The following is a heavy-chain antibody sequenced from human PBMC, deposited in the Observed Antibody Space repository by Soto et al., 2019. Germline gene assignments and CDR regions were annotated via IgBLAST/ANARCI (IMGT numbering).Heavy chain of an antibody. CDR1: GFPFSSTD. CDR2: IDGSGGTT. D-gene: IGHD3-10*01. Sequence: EFLVLQSGGGLVQPGGSLTLSCAASGFPFSSTDMTWVRQAPGKGLEWVSTIDGSGGTTYYADSVKGRFTISRDNSINTVFLQMNSLRADDTALYFCAKNSGWFNTWGQGALVTVSS. V-gene: IGHV3-23*01. CDR3: AKNSGWFNT. J-gene: IGHJ5*02.